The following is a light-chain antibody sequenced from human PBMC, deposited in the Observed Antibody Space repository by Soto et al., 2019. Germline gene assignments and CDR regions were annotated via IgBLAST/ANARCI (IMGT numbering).Light chain of an antibody. CDR2: GAS. V-gene: IGKV3-15*01. J-gene: IGKJ3*01. CDR3: QQYNSCPPA. Sequence: EIVMTQSPATLSVSPGERATLSCRASQSVSSNLAWYQQKPGQAPRLLIYGASTRATGIPARFSGSGSGTECTLTSSSLQSVDFSVYCSQQYNSCPPAFGPGTKVDI. CDR1: QSVSSN.